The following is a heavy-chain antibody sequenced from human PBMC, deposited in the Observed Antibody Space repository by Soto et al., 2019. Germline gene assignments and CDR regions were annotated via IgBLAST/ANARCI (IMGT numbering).Heavy chain of an antibody. CDR2: IYYSGSA. J-gene: IGHJ4*02. CDR3: ARERREKIHDGYDIDY. D-gene: IGHD5-12*01. Sequence: SETLSLTCTVSGDSVTSGDYYWSWIRQPPGKGLEWIGYIYYSGSADYNPSLKSRVTISIDTSKNQFSLKMTSMTAADTAVYYCARERREKIHDGYDIDYWGQGTLVTSPQ. CDR1: GDSVTSGDYY. V-gene: IGHV4-61*08.